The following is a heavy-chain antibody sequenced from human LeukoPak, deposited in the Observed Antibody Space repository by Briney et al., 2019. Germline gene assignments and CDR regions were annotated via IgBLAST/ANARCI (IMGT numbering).Heavy chain of an antibody. CDR1: GYTLTELS. D-gene: IGHD2-15*01. J-gene: IGHJ4*02. CDR2: FDPEDGET. CDR3: ATTPAFCSGGSCYSSSFDY. V-gene: IGHV1-24*01. Sequence: ASVKVSCKVSGYTLTELSMHWVRQAPGKGLEWMGGFDPEDGETIYAQRFQGRVTMTEDTSTDTAYMELSSLRSEDTAVYYCATTPAFCSGGSCYSSSFDYWGQGTLVTVSS.